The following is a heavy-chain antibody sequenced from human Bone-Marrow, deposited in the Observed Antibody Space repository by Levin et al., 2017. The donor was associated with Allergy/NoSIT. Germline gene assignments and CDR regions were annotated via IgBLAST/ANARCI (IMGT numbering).Heavy chain of an antibody. CDR2: IKGKAFGETI. D-gene: IGHD3-10*01. Sequence: RGESLKISCTGSGFSFADYTMSWLRHSPAKGLEWVGFIKGKAFGETIQYAPSVKGRFVISRDDSRGIAYLQMSSLKTEDTGVYYCARDPSYYYAPDAFDIWGQGTMVTVSS. CDR3: ARDPSYYYAPDAFDI. CDR1: GFSFADYT. J-gene: IGHJ3*02. V-gene: IGHV3-49*03.